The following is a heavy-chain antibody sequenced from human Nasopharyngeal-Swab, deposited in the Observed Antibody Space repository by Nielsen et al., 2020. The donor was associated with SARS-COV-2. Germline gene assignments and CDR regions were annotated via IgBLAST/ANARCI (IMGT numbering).Heavy chain of an antibody. CDR1: GFTFSDYG. J-gene: IGHJ4*02. Sequence: GGSLRLSCAASGFTFSDYGMHWVRQAPGKGLEWVAALSLNGHDTFYADSVKGRFTVSRDTGQNTLSLQMNSLRVEDTAMYYCVRDLRGHWQLDSYWGRGTLVTVSS. CDR2: LSLNGHDT. CDR3: VRDLRGHWQLDSY. V-gene: IGHV3-30*03. D-gene: IGHD6-6*01.